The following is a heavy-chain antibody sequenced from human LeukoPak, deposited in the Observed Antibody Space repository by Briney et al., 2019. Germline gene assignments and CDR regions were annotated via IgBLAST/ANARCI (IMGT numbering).Heavy chain of an antibody. V-gene: IGHV4-4*02. J-gene: IGHJ2*01. CDR2: IYHSGST. CDR3: ARGSPYGSGSGYFDL. Sequence: SETLSLTCTVSGGSISSSNWWSWVRQPPGKGLEWIGEIYHSGSTNYNPSLKSRVTISVDKSKNQFSLKLSSVTAADTAVYYCARGSPYGSGSGYFDLWGRGTLVTVSS. D-gene: IGHD3-10*01. CDR1: GGSISSSNW.